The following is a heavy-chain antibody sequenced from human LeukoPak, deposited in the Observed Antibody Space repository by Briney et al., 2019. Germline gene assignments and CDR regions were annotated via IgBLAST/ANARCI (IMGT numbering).Heavy chain of an antibody. J-gene: IGHJ4*02. V-gene: IGHV3-7*01. CDR1: GFTFSSYW. Sequence: GGSLRLSCAASGFTFSSYWMSWMRQAPGXXLEWVANIKYDGNEEYYVDSVKGRFTISRDNAKNSLYLQLNSLRVEDTAVYYCKSGGAAPGSFDYWGQGTLVTVSP. CDR3: KSGGAAPGSFDY. D-gene: IGHD1-1*01. CDR2: IKYDGNEE.